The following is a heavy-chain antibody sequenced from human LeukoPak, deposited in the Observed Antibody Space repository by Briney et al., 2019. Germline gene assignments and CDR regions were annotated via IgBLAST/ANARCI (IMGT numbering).Heavy chain of an antibody. CDR3: ARDGAAVGSEIDY. Sequence: GGSLRLSCADSGFTFSSHWMSWVRQAPGKWLEWVSSISSSSSYIYYADSVKGRFTISRDNAKNSLYLQMNNLRAEDTVVYYCARDGAAVGSEIDYWGQGTLVTVSS. CDR1: GFTFSSHW. CDR2: ISSSSSYI. V-gene: IGHV3-21*01. D-gene: IGHD6-13*01. J-gene: IGHJ4*02.